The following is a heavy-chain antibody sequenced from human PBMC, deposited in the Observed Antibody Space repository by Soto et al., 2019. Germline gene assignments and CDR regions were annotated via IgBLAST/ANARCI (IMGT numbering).Heavy chain of an antibody. J-gene: IGHJ2*01. CDR2: ISRNGDYI. CDR3: AKIAVTGSWYFDL. Sequence: EVQLLESGGGLVQPGGSLRLSCAASGFSFSSHGMSWVRQAPEMGLEWDSSISRNGDYIYYADSVKGRFTISRDNSKNTLFLQVNSLRVEDTAVYYCAKIAVTGSWYFDLWGRGTLVTVSS. CDR1: GFSFSSHG. D-gene: IGHD6-19*01. V-gene: IGHV3-23*01.